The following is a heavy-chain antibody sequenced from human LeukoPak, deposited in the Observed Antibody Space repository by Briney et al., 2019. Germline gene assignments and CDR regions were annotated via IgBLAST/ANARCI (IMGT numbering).Heavy chain of an antibody. J-gene: IGHJ4*02. CDR2: ISSSGSTI. D-gene: IGHD3-3*01. CDR1: GFTFSSYE. Sequence: PGGSLRLSCAAAGFTFSSYEMNWGRQAPGKGPERVSYISSSGSTIYYADSVKGRFTISRDNAKNSLYLQMNSLRAEDTAVYYCARALHFWSGYYLVYYFDYWGQGTLVTVSS. CDR3: ARALHFWSGYYLVYYFDY. V-gene: IGHV3-48*03.